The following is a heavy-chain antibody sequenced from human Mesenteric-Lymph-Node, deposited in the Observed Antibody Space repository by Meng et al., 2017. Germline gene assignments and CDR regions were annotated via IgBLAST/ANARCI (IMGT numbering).Heavy chain of an antibody. Sequence: ASVKVSCKASGYTFTSYDINWVRQATGQGLEWMGWMNPNSGNTGYAQKFQGRVTITRNTSISTAYMELSSLRSEDTAVYYCARDARYYYDSSGYYSDYWGQGTQVTVSS. CDR3: ARDARYYYDSSGYYSDY. CDR2: MNPNSGNT. CDR1: GYTFTSYD. V-gene: IGHV1-8*03. J-gene: IGHJ4*02. D-gene: IGHD3-22*01.